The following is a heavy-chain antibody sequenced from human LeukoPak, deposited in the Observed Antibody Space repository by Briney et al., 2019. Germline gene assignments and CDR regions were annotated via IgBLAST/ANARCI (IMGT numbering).Heavy chain of an antibody. D-gene: IGHD2-8*01. CDR3: ARDHFGYCTNGVCYIPDY. CDR2: ISYDGSNK. CDR1: GFTFSSYA. V-gene: IGHV3-30*04. Sequence: GRSLRLSCAASGFTFSSYAMHWVRQAPGKGLEWVAVISYDGSNKYYADSVKGRFTISRDNSKNTLYLQMNSLRAEDTAVYYCARDHFGYCTNGVCYIPDYWGQGTLVTVSS. J-gene: IGHJ4*02.